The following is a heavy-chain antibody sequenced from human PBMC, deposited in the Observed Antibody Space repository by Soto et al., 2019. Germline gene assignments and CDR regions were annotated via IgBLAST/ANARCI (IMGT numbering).Heavy chain of an antibody. CDR3: AREPSGSYYPAFDY. J-gene: IGHJ4*02. CDR2: ISSSSSTI. V-gene: IGHV3-48*02. D-gene: IGHD1-26*01. Sequence: GGSLRLSCAASGFTFSSYSMNWVRQAPGKGLEWVSYISSSSSTIYYADSVKGRFTISRDNAKNSLYLQMNSLRDEDTAVYYCAREPSGSYYPAFDYWGQGTLVTVSS. CDR1: GFTFSSYS.